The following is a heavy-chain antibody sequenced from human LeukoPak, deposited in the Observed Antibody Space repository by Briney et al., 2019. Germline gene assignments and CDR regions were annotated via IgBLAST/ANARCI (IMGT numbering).Heavy chain of an antibody. CDR1: GFTFHDYA. Sequence: GGSLRLSCVASGFTFHDYAMHWVRQAPGKGLEWVSLISGDGVTTYYADSVKGRFIISRDNSKNSLYLQMNSLKNEDTALYYCAQHCAAVTCDAARSPSWGQGIMVTVSS. CDR2: ISGDGVTT. J-gene: IGHJ5*02. CDR3: AQHCAAVTCDAARSPS. V-gene: IGHV3-43*02. D-gene: IGHD2-8*02.